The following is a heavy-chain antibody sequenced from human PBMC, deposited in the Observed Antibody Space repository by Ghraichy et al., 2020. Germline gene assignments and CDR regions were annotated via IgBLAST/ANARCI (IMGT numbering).Heavy chain of an antibody. CDR2: ISYSGST. J-gene: IGHJ5*01. CDR1: GGSVSSSSYY. Sequence: SETLSLTCTVSGGSVSSSSYYWSWIRQPPGKGLEWIGYISYSGSTNYNPSLRSRGTISLDTSKNQFSLKLNSVTAADTAVYYCARVWKTYCSSDGCLRVKDSWGQGTLVTVSS. CDR3: ARVWKTYCSSDGCLRVKDS. V-gene: IGHV4-61*01. D-gene: IGHD2-2*01.